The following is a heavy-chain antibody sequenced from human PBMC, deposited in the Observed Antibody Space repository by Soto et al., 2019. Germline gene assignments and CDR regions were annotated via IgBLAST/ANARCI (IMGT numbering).Heavy chain of an antibody. CDR1: GGSFSGYY. Sequence: QVHLQQWGAGLLKPSETLSLTCAVYGGSFSGYYWTWIRQPPGKGLEWIGEINHSGSTNYKPSLRSRVTISVDTSKNPLSLKVNSVTAADTAVYYCARGRTLITGTSLDYWGQGTLVTVSS. J-gene: IGHJ4*02. D-gene: IGHD1-20*01. V-gene: IGHV4-34*01. CDR2: INHSGST. CDR3: ARGRTLITGTSLDY.